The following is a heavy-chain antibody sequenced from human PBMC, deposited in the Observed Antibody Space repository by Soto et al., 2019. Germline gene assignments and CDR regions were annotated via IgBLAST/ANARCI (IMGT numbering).Heavy chain of an antibody. CDR1: GYTFPSYD. J-gene: IGHJ6*02. CDR3: ARGILYDFWSGYYFDDYGMDV. V-gene: IGHV1-8*01. Sequence: RASVKVSCKASGYTFPSYDINWVRQATGQGREWMGWMNPNSGNTGYAQKFQGRVTMTRNTSISTDYMELSSLRSEDTAVYNCARGILYDFWSGYYFDDYGMDVWGQGTTVTVSS. CDR2: MNPNSGNT. D-gene: IGHD3-3*01.